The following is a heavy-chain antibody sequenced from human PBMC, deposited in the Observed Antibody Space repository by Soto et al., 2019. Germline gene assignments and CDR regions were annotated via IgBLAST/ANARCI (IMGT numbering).Heavy chain of an antibody. V-gene: IGHV3-30-3*01. CDR3: ARDRSAFDL. CDR1: GLTFSSYA. J-gene: IGHJ2*01. CDR2: ISYDGSNK. Sequence: QVQLVESGGGVVQPGRSRRLSCAASGLTFSSYAMNWVRQAPGKGLEWVAVISYDGSNKYYADSVKGRFTISRDNSKNTLYLQMNSLRAEDTAVYYCARDRSAFDLWGRGTLVTVSS.